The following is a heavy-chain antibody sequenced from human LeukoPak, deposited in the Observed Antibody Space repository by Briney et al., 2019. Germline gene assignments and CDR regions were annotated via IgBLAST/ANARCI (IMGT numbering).Heavy chain of an antibody. CDR2: ISAYNGNT. CDR1: GYTFTSYG. J-gene: IGHJ5*02. Sequence: ASVRVSCKASGYTFTSYGISWVRQAPGQGLEWMGWISAYNGNTNYAQKLQGRVTMTTDTSTSAAYMELRSLRSDDTAVYYCARDVSATTGYRSGWYGPWFDPWGQGTLVTVSS. V-gene: IGHV1-18*01. D-gene: IGHD6-19*01. CDR3: ARDVSATTGYRSGWYGPWFDP.